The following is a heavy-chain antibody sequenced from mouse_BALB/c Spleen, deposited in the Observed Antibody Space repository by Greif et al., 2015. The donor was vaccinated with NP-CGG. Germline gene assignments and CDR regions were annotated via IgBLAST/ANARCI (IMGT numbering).Heavy chain of an antibody. J-gene: IGHJ4*01. CDR2: INPSNGRT. CDR1: GYTFTSYW. Sequence: QVQLKQSGAELVKPGASVKLSCKASGYTFTSYWMHWVKQRPGQGLEWIGEINPSNGRTNYNEKFKSKATLTVDKSSSTAYMQFSSLTSEDSAVYYCAIYDGYYYYAMDYWGQGTSVTVSS. CDR3: AIYDGYYYYAMDY. D-gene: IGHD2-3*01. V-gene: IGHV1S81*02.